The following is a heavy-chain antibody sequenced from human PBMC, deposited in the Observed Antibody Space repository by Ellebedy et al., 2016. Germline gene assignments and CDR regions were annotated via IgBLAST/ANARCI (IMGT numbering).Heavy chain of an antibody. CDR1: GFTFSSYA. J-gene: IGHJ5*02. D-gene: IGHD2-2*01. V-gene: IGHV3-30*04. Sequence: GGSLRLSXAASGFTFSSYAMHWVRQAPGKGLEWVAVISYDGSNKYYADSVKGRFTISRDNSKNTLFLQMNSLRAEDTAVYYCAKSGGYPDVVVVPGAQSWFDPWGQGTLVTVSS. CDR2: ISYDGSNK. CDR3: AKSGGYPDVVVVPGAQSWFDP.